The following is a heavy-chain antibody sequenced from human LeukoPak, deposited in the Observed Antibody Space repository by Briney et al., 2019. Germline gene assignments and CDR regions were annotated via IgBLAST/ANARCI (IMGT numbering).Heavy chain of an antibody. CDR1: GYTFASYD. D-gene: IGHD6-13*01. CDR3: ASMTAAAGTRPFDY. V-gene: IGHV1-8*01. Sequence: GASVKVSCKASGYTFASYDINWVRQATGQGLEWMGWMNPNSGNTGYARKFQGRVTMTRNTSISTAYMELSSLRSEDTAVYYCASMTAAAGTRPFDYWGQGTLVTVSS. J-gene: IGHJ4*02. CDR2: MNPNSGNT.